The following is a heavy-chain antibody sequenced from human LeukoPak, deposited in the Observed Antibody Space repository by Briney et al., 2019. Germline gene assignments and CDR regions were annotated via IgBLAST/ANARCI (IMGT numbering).Heavy chain of an antibody. D-gene: IGHD3-16*01. Sequence: PGGSLRLSCAASGFTVSSNHMSWVRQAPGKGPEWVSVIYSGGNTYYADSVKGRFTISRDNSKNTLWLQMNSLRVEDTAVYYCARGGAIDWFDPWGQGTLVTVSS. CDR1: GFTVSSNH. V-gene: IGHV3-53*01. CDR2: IYSGGNT. J-gene: IGHJ5*02. CDR3: ARGGAIDWFDP.